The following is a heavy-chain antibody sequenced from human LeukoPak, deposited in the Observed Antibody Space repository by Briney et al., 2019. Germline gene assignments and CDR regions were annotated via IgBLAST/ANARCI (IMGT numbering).Heavy chain of an antibody. D-gene: IGHD3-3*01. CDR3: TTISAIFGVVIPDY. J-gene: IGHJ4*02. CDR2: IKTKTSDGTT. V-gene: IGHV3-15*01. CDR1: GFSFSDAW. Sequence: GESLRLSCGASGFSFSDAWMSWVRQAPGKGLECIGRIKTKTSDGTTDYIAPVKGRFTISRDDSKNMLYLQMSSLKTEDTAVYYCTTISAIFGVVIPDYWGQGTLVTVSS.